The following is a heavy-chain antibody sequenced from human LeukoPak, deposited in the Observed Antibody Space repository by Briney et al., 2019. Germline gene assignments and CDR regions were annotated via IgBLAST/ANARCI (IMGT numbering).Heavy chain of an antibody. CDR2: INHSGST. J-gene: IGHJ4*02. V-gene: IGHV4-34*01. CDR3: ARGWRWLQFGY. Sequence: SETLSLTCAVYGGSLSGYYWSWIRQPPGKGLEWIGEINHSGSTNYNPSLKSRVTISVDTSKNQFSLKLSSVTAADTAVYYCARGWRWLQFGYWGQGTLVTVSS. CDR1: GGSLSGYY. D-gene: IGHD5-24*01.